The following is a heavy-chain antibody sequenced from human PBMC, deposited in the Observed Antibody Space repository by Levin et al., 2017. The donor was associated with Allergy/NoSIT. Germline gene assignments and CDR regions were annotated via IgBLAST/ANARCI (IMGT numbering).Heavy chain of an antibody. CDR3: ARVVVTGDYRDWFDP. CDR2: ISSSGSSV. Sequence: LSLTCAASGFTFRTSSVTWVRQAPGKGLEWVSYISSSGSSVYYADSVKGRFTISRDNAKNSLYLQMNSLRAEDTAVYYCARVVVTGDYRDWFDPWGQGTLVIVSS. J-gene: IGHJ5*02. V-gene: IGHV3-48*01. D-gene: IGHD3-9*01. CDR1: GFTFRTSS.